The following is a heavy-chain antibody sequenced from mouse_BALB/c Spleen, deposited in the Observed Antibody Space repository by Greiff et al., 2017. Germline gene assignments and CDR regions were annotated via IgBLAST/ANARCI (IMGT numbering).Heavy chain of an antibody. Sequence: EVQRVESGGGLVQPGGSRKLSCAASGFTFSSFRMHWVRQAPEKGLEWVAYISSGSSTIYYADTVKGRFTISRDNPKNTLFLQMTSLRSEDTAMYYCARGRAMDYWGQGTSVTVSS. CDR3: ARGRAMDY. J-gene: IGHJ4*01. CDR1: GFTFSSFR. V-gene: IGHV5-17*02. CDR2: ISSGSSTI.